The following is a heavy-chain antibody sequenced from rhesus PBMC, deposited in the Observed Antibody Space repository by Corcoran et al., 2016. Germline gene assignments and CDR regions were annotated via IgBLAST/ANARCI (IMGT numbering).Heavy chain of an antibody. Sequence: EVQLVASGGGLVQPGGSLSLSCAASGFTFSSYGMSWFLQAPGKGLGWVLARRSVKRYIYYADYGKGRLTRYRDNDKNSRSLKRNSLRAEDTAVYYCTSLATIWTGVDVWGRGVLVTVSS. CDR2: RRSVKRYI. V-gene: IGHV3S16*01. CDR1: GFTFSSYG. CDR3: TSLATIWTGVDV. D-gene: IGHD3-3*01. J-gene: IGHJ5-2*02.